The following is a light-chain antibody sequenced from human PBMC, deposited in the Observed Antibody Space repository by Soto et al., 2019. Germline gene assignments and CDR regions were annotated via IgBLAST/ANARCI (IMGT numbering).Light chain of an antibody. CDR2: GAS. CDR1: QSVSSN. V-gene: IGKV3-15*01. CDR3: QQYDNLPHT. J-gene: IGKJ5*01. Sequence: EIVMTQSPATLSVSPGERATPSCRASQSVSSNLAWYQQKPGQAPRLLIYGASTRATGIPARFSGSGSGTDFTFTISSLQPEDIATYYCQQYDNLPHTFGQGTRLEIK.